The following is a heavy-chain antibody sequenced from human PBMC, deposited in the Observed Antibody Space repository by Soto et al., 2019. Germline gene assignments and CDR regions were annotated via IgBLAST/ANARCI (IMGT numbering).Heavy chain of an antibody. CDR1: GFTFDDYA. V-gene: IGHV3-9*01. CDR2: ISWNSGSI. CDR3: AKDGGYSSGRYGA. J-gene: IGHJ5*02. Sequence: EVQLVESGGGLVQPGRSLRLSCAASGFTFDDYAMHWVRQAPGKGLEWVSGISWNSGSIGYADSVKGRFTISRDNPKNSLYLQMNSLRAEDTALYYCAKDGGYSSGRYGAWGQGTLVTVSS. D-gene: IGHD6-19*01.